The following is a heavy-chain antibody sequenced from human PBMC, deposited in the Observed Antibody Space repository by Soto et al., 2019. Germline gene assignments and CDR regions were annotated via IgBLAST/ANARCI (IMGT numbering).Heavy chain of an antibody. CDR1: GGSISSYY. V-gene: IGHV4-59*01. CDR3: ARVRGQQLYSIHYYGMDV. Sequence: PSETLSLTCTVSGGSISSYYWSWIRQPPGKGLEWIGYIYYSGSTNYNPSLKSRVTISVDTSKTQFSLKLSSVTAADTAVYYCARVRGQQLYSIHYYGMDVWGQGTTVSVS. J-gene: IGHJ6*02. D-gene: IGHD6-13*01. CDR2: IYYSGST.